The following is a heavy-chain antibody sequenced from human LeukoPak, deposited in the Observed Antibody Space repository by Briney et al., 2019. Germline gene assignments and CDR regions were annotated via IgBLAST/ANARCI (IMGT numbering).Heavy chain of an antibody. J-gene: IGHJ4*02. V-gene: IGHV4-34*01. D-gene: IGHD6-13*01. CDR3: AREGYSSSWFDY. CDR2: IYYSGST. CDR1: GGSFSGYY. Sequence: SETLSLTCAVYGGSFSGYYWNWIRQPPGKGLEWIGSIYYSGSTYYNPSLKSRVTISVDTSKNQFSLKLSSVTAADAAVYYCAREGYSSSWFDYWGQGTLVTVSS.